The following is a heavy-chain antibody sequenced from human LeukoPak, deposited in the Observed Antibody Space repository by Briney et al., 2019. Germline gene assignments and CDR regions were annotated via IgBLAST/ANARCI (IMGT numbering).Heavy chain of an antibody. Sequence: GGSLRLSCAASGFTFSSYAMSWVRQAPGKGLEWVSAISGSGGSTYYADSVKGRFTISRGNSKNTLYLQMNSLRAEDTAVYYCAKDQAAMVRGCVDYWGQGTLVTVSS. CDR1: GFTFSSYA. CDR2: ISGSGGST. CDR3: AKDQAAMVRGCVDY. J-gene: IGHJ4*02. D-gene: IGHD3-10*01. V-gene: IGHV3-23*01.